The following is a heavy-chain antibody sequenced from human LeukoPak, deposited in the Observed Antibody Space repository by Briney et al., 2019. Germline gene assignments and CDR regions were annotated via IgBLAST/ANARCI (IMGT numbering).Heavy chain of an antibody. CDR2: IKKDGSEK. CDR3: ARHLSGVTGYTYGRGIDY. V-gene: IGHV3-7*01. CDR1: GFTFSSYW. D-gene: IGHD5-18*01. Sequence: GGTQRLSCAASGFTFSSYWMSWVRQAPGKGLEWVANIKKDGSEKFYADSVRGRFTISRDNAKTSLYLQMISLRAEDTAVYYCARHLSGVTGYTYGRGIDYWGQGTLVSVSS. J-gene: IGHJ4*02.